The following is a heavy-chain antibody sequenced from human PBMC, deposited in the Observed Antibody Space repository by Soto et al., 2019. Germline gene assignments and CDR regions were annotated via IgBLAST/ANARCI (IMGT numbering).Heavy chain of an antibody. V-gene: IGHV3-30-3*01. CDR1: GFTFSRYS. Sequence: GGSLRLSCAASGFTFSRYSMHWVRQAPGKGLEWVAAISYDETNESYADSVKGRFTISRDASKDKLFLQMNSLRPEDTAVYFCSRAPFDSSGYFAHWGQGARVTVS. CDR2: ISYDETNE. J-gene: IGHJ4*02. CDR3: SRAPFDSSGYFAH. D-gene: IGHD3-22*01.